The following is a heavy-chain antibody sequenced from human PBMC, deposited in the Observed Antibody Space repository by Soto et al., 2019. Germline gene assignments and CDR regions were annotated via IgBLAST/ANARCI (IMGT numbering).Heavy chain of an antibody. V-gene: IGHV4-31*03. J-gene: IGHJ5*02. CDR1: GGSISRGGYY. Sequence: QVQLQESGPGLVKPSETLSLTCTVSGGSISRGGYYWSWIRQNPGKGLEWIGYTSNSVSTYCNPSLKSRVTVSVDTSKNQSSLKLTSVTAADTAVYYCARDPAPWGQGTLVTVSS. CDR2: TSNSVST. CDR3: ARDPAP.